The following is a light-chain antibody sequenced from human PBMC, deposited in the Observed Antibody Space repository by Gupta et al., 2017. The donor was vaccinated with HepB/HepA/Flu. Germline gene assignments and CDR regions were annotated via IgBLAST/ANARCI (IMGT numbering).Light chain of an antibody. J-gene: IGLJ1*01. CDR3: QSYDSSLTGLYV. CDR2: GND. CDR1: SSNTGAGYD. V-gene: IGLV1-40*01. Sequence: QSVLTSPPSVSGDPGPRVTTSCIRSSSNTGAGYDVHWYQQLPGTAPKLLIYGNDNRPSGVPDRFSDSKSGISASLAITGLQADDEAVYYCQSYDSSLTGLYVFGPGTKVTVL.